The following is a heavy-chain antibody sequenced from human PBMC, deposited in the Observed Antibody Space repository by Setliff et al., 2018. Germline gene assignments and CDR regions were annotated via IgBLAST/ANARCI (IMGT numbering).Heavy chain of an antibody. V-gene: IGHV4-39*01. CDR2: IYYSGST. J-gene: IGHJ6*02. CDR1: GGSISSSSYY. CDR3: ASIAARYYYGMDV. Sequence: SETLSLTCTVSGGSISSSSYYWGWIRQPPGKGLEWIGSIYYSGSTYYNPSLKSRVTISVDTSRNQFSLKLSSVTAADTAVYYCASIAARYYYGMDVWGQGTTVTVSS. D-gene: IGHD6-6*01.